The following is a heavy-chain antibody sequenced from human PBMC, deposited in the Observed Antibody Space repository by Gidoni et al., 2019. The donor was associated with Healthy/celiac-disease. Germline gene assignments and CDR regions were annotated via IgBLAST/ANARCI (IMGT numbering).Heavy chain of an antibody. Sequence: QVQLVESGGGVVKPGRSLRLSCAASGFTFSSYAMHWVRQAPRKGLEWLSVIWYDGSNQYYADSVKGRFIISRDNSKNTLYLQMNSLRADDTAVYYCARGGVGEGAFDIWGQGTMVTVSS. D-gene: IGHD2-8*02. CDR2: IWYDGSNQ. CDR3: ARGGVGEGAFDI. CDR1: GFTFSSYA. V-gene: IGHV3-33*01. J-gene: IGHJ3*02.